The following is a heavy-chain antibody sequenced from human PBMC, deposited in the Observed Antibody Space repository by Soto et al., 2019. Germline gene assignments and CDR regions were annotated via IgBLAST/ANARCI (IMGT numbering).Heavy chain of an antibody. CDR1: GFTFSSYA. D-gene: IGHD2-2*01. J-gene: IGHJ4*02. Sequence: GGALRLSCAASGFTFSSYAMSWVRQAPGKGLEWVSAISGSGGSTYYADSVKGRFTISRDNSKNTLYLQMNSLRAEDTAVYYCAKGRPRIVVVPAFDYWGQGTLVTVSS. V-gene: IGHV3-23*01. CDR3: AKGRPRIVVVPAFDY. CDR2: ISGSGGST.